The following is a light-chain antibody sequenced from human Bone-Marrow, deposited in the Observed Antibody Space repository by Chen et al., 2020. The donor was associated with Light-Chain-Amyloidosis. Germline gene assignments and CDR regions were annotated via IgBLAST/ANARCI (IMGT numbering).Light chain of an antibody. V-gene: IGKV1-39*01. CDR3: QQSYSTPLT. Sequence: DVQMTQSPSSLSASVGDRVTITCRASQSISGYLNWYQQKPGKAPKVLIYVASSLQSGVPSRFSGSGSGTDFTLTISSLQPEDFATYYCQQSYSTPLTFGGGTKVEIK. CDR1: QSISGY. J-gene: IGKJ4*01. CDR2: VAS.